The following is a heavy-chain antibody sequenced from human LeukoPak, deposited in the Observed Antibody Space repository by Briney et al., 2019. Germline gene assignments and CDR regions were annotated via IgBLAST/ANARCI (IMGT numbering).Heavy chain of an antibody. D-gene: IGHD3-16*01. CDR1: GFTFSSYT. CDR3: ARGGGLDV. CDR2: ISGAGDTT. V-gene: IGHV3-23*01. J-gene: IGHJ6*02. Sequence: PGGSLRLSCAASGFTFSSYTMSWVRQAPGKGLEWVSGISGAGDTTYYVDSVKGRFTISRDNAKNSLYLQMSNLRAEDTAVYFCARGGGLDVWGQGATVTVSS.